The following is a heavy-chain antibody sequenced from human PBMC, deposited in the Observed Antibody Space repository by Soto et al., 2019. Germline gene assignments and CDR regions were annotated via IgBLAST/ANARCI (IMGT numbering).Heavy chain of an antibody. V-gene: IGHV4-30-4*01. D-gene: IGHD6-6*01. CDR2: IYYSGST. J-gene: IGHJ5*02. Sequence: QVQLQESGPGLVKPSQTLSLTCTVSGGPISSGDYYWSWIRQPPGKGLEWIGYIYYSGSTYYNPSLKSRVTISVDTSKNQFSLKLSSVTAAGTAVYYCARERPDGARLDPWGQGTLVTVSS. CDR3: ARERPDGARLDP. CDR1: GGPISSGDYY.